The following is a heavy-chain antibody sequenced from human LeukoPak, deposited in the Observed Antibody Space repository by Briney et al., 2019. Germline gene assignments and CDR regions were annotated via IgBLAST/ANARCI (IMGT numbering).Heavy chain of an antibody. CDR3: ARDNLVCRTLVRFRFAY. V-gene: IGHV1-2*02. Sequence: ASLRVSSTPSLYTFTGYYMHSGRQAPGQGLEGMGGMNPNSGVTNYAPTFHGRVTMTSDTSISTAYMRRSRLRSDDPTGLYSARDNLVCRTLVRFRFAYWAQRTLVSVSS. D-gene: IGHD3/OR15-3a*01. CDR1: LYTFTGYY. CDR2: MNPNSGVT. J-gene: IGHJ4*02.